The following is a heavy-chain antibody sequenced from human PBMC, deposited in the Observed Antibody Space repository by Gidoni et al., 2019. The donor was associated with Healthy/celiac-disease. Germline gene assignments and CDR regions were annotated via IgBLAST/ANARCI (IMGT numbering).Heavy chain of an antibody. Sequence: EVQLVESGGGLVKPGGSLSLSCAASGFTFSSYSMNWVRQAPGKGLEWVSSISSSSSYIYYADSVKGRFTISRDNAKNSLYLQMNSLRAEDTAVYYCARDSVAGWSGTFDIWGQGTMVTVSS. J-gene: IGHJ3*02. V-gene: IGHV3-21*01. CDR1: GFTFSSYS. D-gene: IGHD6-19*01. CDR2: ISSSSSYI. CDR3: ARDSVAGWSGTFDI.